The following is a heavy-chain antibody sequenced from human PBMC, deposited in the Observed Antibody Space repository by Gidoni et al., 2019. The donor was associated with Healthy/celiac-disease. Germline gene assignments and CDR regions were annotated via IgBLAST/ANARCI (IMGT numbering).Heavy chain of an antibody. CDR2: INAGNGNT. Sequence: QVQLVQSGAEVKKPGASVKVSCKASGYTFTSYAMHWVRQAPGQRLEWIGWINAGNGNTKYSQKFQGRVTITRDTSASTAYMELSSLRSEDTAVYYCARSRENYDFWSGPFDYWGQGTLVTVSS. J-gene: IGHJ4*02. D-gene: IGHD3-3*01. CDR1: GYTFTSYA. CDR3: ARSRENYDFWSGPFDY. V-gene: IGHV1-3*01.